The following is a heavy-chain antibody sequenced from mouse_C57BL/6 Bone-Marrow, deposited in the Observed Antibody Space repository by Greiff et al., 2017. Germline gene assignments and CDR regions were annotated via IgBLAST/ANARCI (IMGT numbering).Heavy chain of an antibody. CDR1: GFTFSDFY. D-gene: IGHD4-1*01. Sequence: EVHLVESGGGLVQSGRSLRLSCATSGFTFSDFYMEWVRQAPGKGLEWIAASRNKANDYTTEYSASVKGRFIVSRDTSQSILYLQMNALRADDTAIYYCARDAPLTGTKYFDVWGTGTTVTVSS. V-gene: IGHV7-1*01. CDR2: SRNKANDYTT. CDR3: ARDAPLTGTKYFDV. J-gene: IGHJ1*03.